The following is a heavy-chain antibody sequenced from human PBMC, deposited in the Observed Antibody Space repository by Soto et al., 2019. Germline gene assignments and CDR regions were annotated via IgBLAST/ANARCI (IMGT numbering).Heavy chain of an antibody. D-gene: IGHD6-6*01. J-gene: IGHJ4*02. Sequence: SETLSLTCTVSGGSISSSSYYWGWIRQPPGKGLEWIGIIYYTGSTYYNPSLKSRVTISVDTSKNQFSLKLSSVTAADTAVYYCARHVLSSSRLHDSWGQGTLVTVSS. CDR3: ARHVLSSSRLHDS. CDR1: GGSISSSSYY. CDR2: IYYTGST. V-gene: IGHV4-39*01.